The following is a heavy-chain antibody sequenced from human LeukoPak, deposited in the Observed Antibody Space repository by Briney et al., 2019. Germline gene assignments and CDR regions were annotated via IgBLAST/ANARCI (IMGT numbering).Heavy chain of an antibody. V-gene: IGHV3-74*01. CDR1: GFTFSSYW. CDR3: ARDIAAYYYGSGSYYKELSNWFDP. CDR2: INSDWSST. D-gene: IGHD3-10*01. J-gene: IGHJ5*02. Sequence: GGSLRLSCAASGFTFSSYWMHWVRQAPGKGLVWVSRINSDWSSTSHADSVKGRFTISRDNAKNTLYLQMTSLRAEDKAVYYCARDIAAYYYGSGSYYKELSNWFDPWGQGTLVTVSS.